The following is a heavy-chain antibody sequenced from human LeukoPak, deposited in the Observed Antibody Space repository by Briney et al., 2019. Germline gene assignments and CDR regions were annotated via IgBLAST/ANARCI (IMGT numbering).Heavy chain of an antibody. CDR3: AKEAIYGMDV. Sequence: PGGSLRLSCAASGFTFSIYGMHWVRHAPGKGLGWVAVISYDGSNKYYADSGKGRFTISRDNSKNTLYMQMTSLRAEDTAVYYCAKEAIYGMDVWGQETTVTVSS. J-gene: IGHJ6*02. CDR2: ISYDGSNK. V-gene: IGHV3-30*18. CDR1: GFTFSIYG.